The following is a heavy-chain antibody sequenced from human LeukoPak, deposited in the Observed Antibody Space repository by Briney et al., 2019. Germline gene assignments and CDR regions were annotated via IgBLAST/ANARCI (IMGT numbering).Heavy chain of an antibody. CDR2: INPSGGST. CDR3: ARNLDFWSGYGTTYYYYYMDV. V-gene: IGHV1-46*01. J-gene: IGHJ6*03. D-gene: IGHD3-3*01. CDR1: GYTFTSYY. Sequence: EASVKVSCKASGYTFTSYYMHWVRQAPGQGLEWMGIINPSGGSTSYAQKFQGRVTMTRDMSTSTVYMELSSLRSEDTAVYYCARNLDFWSGYGTTYYYYYMDVWGKGTTVTVSS.